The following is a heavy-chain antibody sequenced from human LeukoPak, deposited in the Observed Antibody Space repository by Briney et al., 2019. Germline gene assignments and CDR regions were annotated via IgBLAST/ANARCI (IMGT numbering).Heavy chain of an antibody. CDR3: ARVRYYYDSSGYYYTGDYFDY. J-gene: IGHJ4*02. V-gene: IGHV3-30*04. Sequence: GRSLRLSCAASGFTFSSYAMHWVRQAPGKGLEWVAAISYDENIKNYADSVKGRFTISRDNAKNSLYLQMNSLRAEDTAVYYCARVRYYYDSSGYYYTGDYFDYWGQGTLVTVSS. D-gene: IGHD3-22*01. CDR1: GFTFSSYA. CDR2: ISYDENIK.